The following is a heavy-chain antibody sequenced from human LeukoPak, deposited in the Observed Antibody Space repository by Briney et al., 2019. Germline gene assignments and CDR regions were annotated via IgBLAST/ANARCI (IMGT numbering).Heavy chain of an antibody. D-gene: IGHD5-24*01. Sequence: SETLSLTCAVYGGSFSGYYWSWIRQPPGKGLEWIGEINHSGSTNYNPSLKSRVTISVDASKNQFSLKLSSVTAADTAVYYCARGRERDGYPTNFDYWGQGTLVTVSS. V-gene: IGHV4-34*01. CDR1: GGSFSGYY. CDR2: INHSGST. CDR3: ARGRERDGYPTNFDY. J-gene: IGHJ4*02.